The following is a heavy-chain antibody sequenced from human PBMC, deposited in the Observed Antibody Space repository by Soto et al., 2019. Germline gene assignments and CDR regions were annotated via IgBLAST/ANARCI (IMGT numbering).Heavy chain of an antibody. CDR2: IYPGDSDT. CDR3: ARGRPGGYSSSWYRNYYYYGMDV. CDR1: GYSFTSYW. D-gene: IGHD6-13*01. V-gene: IGHV5-51*01. Sequence: PGESLKISCKGSGYSFTSYWIGWVRQMPGKGLEWMGIIYPGDSDTRYSPSFQGQVTISADKSISTAYLQWSSLKASDTAMYYCARGRPGGYSSSWYRNYYYYGMDVWGQGTTVTV. J-gene: IGHJ6*02.